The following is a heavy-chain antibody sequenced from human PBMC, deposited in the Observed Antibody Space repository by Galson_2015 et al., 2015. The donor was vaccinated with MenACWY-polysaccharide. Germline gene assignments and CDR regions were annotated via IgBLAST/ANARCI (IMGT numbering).Heavy chain of an antibody. D-gene: IGHD6-13*01. CDR1: GFIFSSYA. Sequence: SLRLSCAPSGFIFSSYAMSWVRQAPGKGLEWVAVIQYDGSNKVYADSVKGRFTISRDNSKNTLFLEMNSLGAEDTAVYYCAREGSRIVFHAFDTWGQGTMVTVSS. J-gene: IGHJ3*02. CDR2: IQYDGSNK. CDR3: AREGSRIVFHAFDT. V-gene: IGHV3-33*08.